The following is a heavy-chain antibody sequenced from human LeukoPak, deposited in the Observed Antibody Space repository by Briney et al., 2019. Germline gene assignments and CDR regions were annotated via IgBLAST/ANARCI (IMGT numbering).Heavy chain of an antibody. CDR1: GFTFSSYA. CDR3: ARDGTRYDSSGYSPMDV. D-gene: IGHD3-22*01. Sequence: GRSLRLSCAASGFTFSSYAMHRVRQAPGKGLEWVAVISYDGSNKYYADSVKGRFTISRDNSKSTLYLQMNSLRAEDTAVYYCARDGTRYDSSGYSPMDVWGKGTTVTVSS. CDR2: ISYDGSNK. V-gene: IGHV3-30-3*01. J-gene: IGHJ6*03.